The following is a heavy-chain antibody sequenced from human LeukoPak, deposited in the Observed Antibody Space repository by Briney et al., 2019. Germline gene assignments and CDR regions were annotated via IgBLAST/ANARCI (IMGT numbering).Heavy chain of an antibody. CDR1: GGSISSGSYY. CDR3: ARVGGDYDDY. CDR2: IYTSGST. V-gene: IGHV4-61*02. Sequence: SETLSLTCTVSGGSISSGSYYWSWIRQPAGKGLEWIGRIYTSGSTNYNPSLKSRVTISVDTSKNQFSLKLSSVTAADTAVYYCARVGGDYDDYWGQGTLVTVSS. D-gene: IGHD4-17*01. J-gene: IGHJ4*02.